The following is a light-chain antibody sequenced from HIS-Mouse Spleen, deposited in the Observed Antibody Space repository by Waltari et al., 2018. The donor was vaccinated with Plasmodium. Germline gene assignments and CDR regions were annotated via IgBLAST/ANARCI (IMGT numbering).Light chain of an antibody. CDR3: QQRSNWTRVLT. J-gene: IGKJ4*01. V-gene: IGKV3-11*01. CDR1: QSVSSY. Sequence: IVLTQSPATLSLSPGERATLSCRASQSVSSYLAWYQQKPGQAPRLLIYDASNRATGIPARFSGSGSGTDFTVTISSLDPEDFAVYYCQQRSNWTRVLTFGGGTKV. CDR2: DAS.